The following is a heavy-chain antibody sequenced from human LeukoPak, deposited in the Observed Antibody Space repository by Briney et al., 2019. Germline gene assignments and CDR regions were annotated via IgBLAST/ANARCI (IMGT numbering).Heavy chain of an antibody. Sequence: GESLKISCKGSGYSFSSHWSGWVRQIPGKGLEWMGIIYPGDSDTRYSPSFQGQVTISADKSSSTAYLQWSSLKASDTAMYYCARQYSSSSPDMDVWGKGTTVTVSS. CDR2: IYPGDSDT. D-gene: IGHD6-6*01. V-gene: IGHV5-51*01. CDR3: ARQYSSSSPDMDV. J-gene: IGHJ6*03. CDR1: GYSFSSHW.